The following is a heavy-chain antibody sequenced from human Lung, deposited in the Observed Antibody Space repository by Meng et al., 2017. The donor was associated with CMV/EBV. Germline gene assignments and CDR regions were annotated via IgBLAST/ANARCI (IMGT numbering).Heavy chain of an antibody. CDR1: GYSFTSYW. V-gene: IGHV5-51*01. Sequence: KVSCXGSGYSFTSYWIGWVRQMPGKGLEWMGIIYPGDSDTRYSPSFQGQVTISADKSISTAYLQWSSLKASDTAMYYCARPGTYSSGWYAYWGQGTLVTVSS. J-gene: IGHJ4*02. CDR3: ARPGTYSSGWYAY. CDR2: IYPGDSDT. D-gene: IGHD6-19*01.